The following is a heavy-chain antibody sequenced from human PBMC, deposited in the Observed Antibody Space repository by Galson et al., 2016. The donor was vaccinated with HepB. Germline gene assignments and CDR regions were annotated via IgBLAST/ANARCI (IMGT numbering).Heavy chain of an antibody. J-gene: IGHJ4*02. D-gene: IGHD6-19*01. CDR2: VSPHGNTK. CDR3: ARGLPFHSSGWYFDS. Sequence: SLRLSCAASGFIFSNYNMNWVRQAPGKGMEWVSYVSPHGNTKYYADSVKGRFSISKDNAKNSLSLQMTSLRDDDTAVYYCARGLPFHSSGWYFDSWGQGILVTVSS. CDR1: GFIFSNYN. V-gene: IGHV3-48*02.